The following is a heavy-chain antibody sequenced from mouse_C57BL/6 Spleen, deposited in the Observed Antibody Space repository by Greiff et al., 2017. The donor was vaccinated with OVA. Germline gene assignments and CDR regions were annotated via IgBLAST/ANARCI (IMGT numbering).Heavy chain of an antibody. J-gene: IGHJ2*01. CDR3: ASERAHFDY. V-gene: IGHV1-64*01. D-gene: IGHD3-3*01. Sequence: QVQLKQPGAELVKPGASVKLSCKASGYTFTSYWMHWVKQRPGQGLEWIGMIHPNSGSTNYNEKFKSKATLTVDKSSSTAYMQLSSLTSEDSAVYYCASERAHFDYWGQGTTLTVSS. CDR1: GYTFTSYW. CDR2: IHPNSGST.